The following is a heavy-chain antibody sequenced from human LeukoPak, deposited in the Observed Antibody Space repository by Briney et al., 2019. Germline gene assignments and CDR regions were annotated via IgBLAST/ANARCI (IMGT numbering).Heavy chain of an antibody. J-gene: IGHJ4*02. CDR1: GFTFSSYA. D-gene: IGHD2-2*02. CDR3: ARDGPGVVVVPAAIEYYFDY. V-gene: IGHV3-30*04. Sequence: PGGSLRLSCAASGFTFSSYAIHWVRQAPGKGLEWVAVISYDGSNKYYADSVKGRFTISRDNSKNTLYLQMNSLRAEDTAVYYCARDGPGVVVVPAAIEYYFDYWGQGTLVTVSS. CDR2: ISYDGSNK.